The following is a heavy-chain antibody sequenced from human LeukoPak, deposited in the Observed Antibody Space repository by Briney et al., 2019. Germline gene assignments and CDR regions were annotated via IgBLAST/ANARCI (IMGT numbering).Heavy chain of an antibody. CDR1: GFTVSSNE. CDR3: ARDREDDSSGYYYGLFDY. Sequence: PGGSLRLSCAASGFTVSSNEMSWVRQAPGKGLEWVSYISSSGSTIYYADSVKGRFTISRDNAKNSLYLQMNSLRAEDTAVYYCARDREDDSSGYYYGLFDYWGQGTLVTVSS. D-gene: IGHD3-22*01. J-gene: IGHJ4*02. CDR2: ISSSGSTI. V-gene: IGHV3-48*03.